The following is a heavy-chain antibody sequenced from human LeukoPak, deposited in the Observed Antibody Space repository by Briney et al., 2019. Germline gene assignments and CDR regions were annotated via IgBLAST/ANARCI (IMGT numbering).Heavy chain of an antibody. CDR2: IYTSGST. J-gene: IGHJ4*02. CDR1: GGSISSGSYY. V-gene: IGHV4-61*02. CDR3: ARYYYGSGSSSFDY. D-gene: IGHD3-10*01. Sequence: PSETLSPTCTVSGGSISSGSYYWSWIRQPAGKGLEWIGRIYTSGSTNYNPSLKSRVTISVDTSKNQFSLKLSSVTAADTAVYYCARYYYGSGSSSFDYWGQGTLVTVSS.